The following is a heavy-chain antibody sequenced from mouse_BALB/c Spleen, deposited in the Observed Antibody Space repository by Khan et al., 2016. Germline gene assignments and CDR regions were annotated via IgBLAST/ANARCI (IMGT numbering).Heavy chain of an antibody. CDR2: IRYSCST. V-gene: IGHV3-2*02. CDR1: GYSITSDYA. CDR3: ARDYYGSSYFDY. J-gene: IGHJ2*01. D-gene: IGHD1-1*01. Sequence: EVQLQESGPGLVKPSQSLSLTCTVTGYSITSDYAWNWIRQFPGNKLEWMGYIRYSCSTSNNPSLKSRISITRDTSKFQCFRQLNSVTTEYTATYSCARDYYGSSYFDYWGQGTTLTVSS.